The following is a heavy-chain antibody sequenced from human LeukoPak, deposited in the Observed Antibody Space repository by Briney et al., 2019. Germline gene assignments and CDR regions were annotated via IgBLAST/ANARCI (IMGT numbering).Heavy chain of an antibody. J-gene: IGHJ5*02. CDR1: GDSISSSSYY. CDR3: ARGDHGDSRFDP. CDR2: IHSGGNT. Sequence: SETLSLTCTVSGDSISSSSYYWSWLRQPPGKGLEWIGTIHSGGNTYYNPSLKSRVTISVDTSKNQFSLKLSSVTAADTAVYYCARGDHGDSRFDPWGQGTLVTVSS. D-gene: IGHD4-17*01. V-gene: IGHV4-39*07.